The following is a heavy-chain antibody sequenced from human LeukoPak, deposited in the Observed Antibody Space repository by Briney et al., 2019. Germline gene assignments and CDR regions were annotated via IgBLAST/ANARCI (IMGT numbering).Heavy chain of an antibody. J-gene: IGHJ4*02. D-gene: IGHD2-8*01. CDR3: ASGHLNNGVCFFFDY. CDR1: GYTFTGYY. V-gene: IGHV1/OR15-3*02. CDR2: INAGNGNT. Sequence: ASVKVSCKASGYTFTGYYVHWVRQAPGQGLEWMGWINAGNGNTKYSQKFQGRVTITRDTSASTAYMELSSLRSEDTAVYYCASGHLNNGVCFFFDYWGQGTLVTVSS.